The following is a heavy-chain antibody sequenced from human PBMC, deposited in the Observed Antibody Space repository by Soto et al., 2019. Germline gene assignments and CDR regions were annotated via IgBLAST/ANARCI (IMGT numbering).Heavy chain of an antibody. D-gene: IGHD3-3*01. J-gene: IGHJ4*02. CDR1: GFTFTSYA. Sequence: HPGGSLRLSCAASGFTFTSYAMSWVRQAPGKGLEWVSAMSGNGDTTYYADSVKGRFTISRDNSKNTLCLQMDSLRAEDTAVYYCATHKFYDAIKSFDHWGQGTQVTVSS. CDR2: MSGNGDTT. CDR3: ATHKFYDAIKSFDH. V-gene: IGHV3-23*01.